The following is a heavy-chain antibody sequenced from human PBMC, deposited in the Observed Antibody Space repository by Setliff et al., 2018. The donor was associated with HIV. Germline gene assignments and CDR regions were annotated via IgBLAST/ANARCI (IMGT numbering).Heavy chain of an antibody. Sequence: GASVKVSCKTSDYIFLSYGISWVRQAPGQGLEWMGWVSPYNGDTKYAQKFQGRVTMTTDTSARTGYMELRNLRSDDTAVYYCARYNFWSGYESGYWGQGTLVTVSS. J-gene: IGHJ4*02. V-gene: IGHV1-18*01. CDR1: DYIFLSYG. D-gene: IGHD3-3*01. CDR2: VSPYNGDT. CDR3: ARYNFWSGYESGY.